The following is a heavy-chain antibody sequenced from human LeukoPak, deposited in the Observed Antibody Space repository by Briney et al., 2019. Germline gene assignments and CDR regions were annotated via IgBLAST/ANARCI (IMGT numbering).Heavy chain of an antibody. CDR3: ARDQGYCGGDCYPTTYFDY. Sequence: PGGSLRLSCAASGFTFSSYWMSWVRQAPGKGLEWVANIKQDGSEKYYVDSVKGRFTISRDNAKNSLYLQMNSLRAEDTAVYYCARDQGYCGGDCYPTTYFDYWGQGTLVTVSS. CDR1: GFTFSSYW. CDR2: IKQDGSEK. J-gene: IGHJ4*02. V-gene: IGHV3-7*01. D-gene: IGHD2-21*02.